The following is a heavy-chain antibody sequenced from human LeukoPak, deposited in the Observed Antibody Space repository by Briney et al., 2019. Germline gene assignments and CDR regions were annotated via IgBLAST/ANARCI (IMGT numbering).Heavy chain of an antibody. CDR2: MNPNSGNT. J-gene: IGHJ6*03. CDR3: ARGRLQYHYYYYYMDV. V-gene: IGHV1-8*01. CDR1: GYTFTSYD. D-gene: IGHD4-11*01. Sequence: ASVKVSCKASGYTFTSYDINWVRQATGQGLEWMGWMNPNSGNTGYAQKFQGRVTMTRNTSISTAYTELSSLRSEDTAVYYCARGRLQYHYYYYYMDVWGKGTTVTVSS.